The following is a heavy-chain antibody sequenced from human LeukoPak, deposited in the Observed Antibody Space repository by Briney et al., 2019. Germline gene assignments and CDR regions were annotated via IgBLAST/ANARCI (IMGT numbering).Heavy chain of an antibody. CDR2: ISGSSGYT. D-gene: IGHD3-10*01. CDR1: GFMFNSYA. J-gene: IGHJ4*02. CDR3: AKDRYGSGSFFGD. Sequence: GGSLRLSCEASGFMFNSYAMSWVRQAPGKGLEWVSLISGSSGYTNYADSVKGRFIISRDNSENILYLQMNYLRAEDTAVFYCAKDRYGSGSFFGDWGQGTLVTVSS. V-gene: IGHV3-23*01.